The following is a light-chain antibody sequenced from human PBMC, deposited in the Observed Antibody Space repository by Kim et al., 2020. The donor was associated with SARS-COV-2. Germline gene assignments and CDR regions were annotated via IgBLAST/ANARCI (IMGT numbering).Light chain of an antibody. Sequence: ETVLTQSPVPLSLSPGERATLSCRASQNVDIYLAWYQQKPGQAPRLLIYDASNRATGIPARFSGSGSGTDFTLTISSLEPEDSAVYYCLQRKYWPPLTFGGGTRVEI. CDR1: QNVDIY. V-gene: IGKV3-11*01. CDR2: DAS. J-gene: IGKJ4*01. CDR3: LQRKYWPPLT.